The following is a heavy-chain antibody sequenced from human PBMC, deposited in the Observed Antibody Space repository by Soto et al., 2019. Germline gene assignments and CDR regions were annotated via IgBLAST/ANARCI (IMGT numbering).Heavy chain of an antibody. Sequence: GGSLRLSCTASGFTFGDYAMSWVRQAPGKGLEWVGFIRSKAYGGTTEYAASVKGRFTISRDDSKSIAYLQMNSLKTEDTAVYYCTGMGIAAAGLYYYYGMDVWGQGTTVTVSS. V-gene: IGHV3-49*04. CDR1: GFTFGDYA. D-gene: IGHD6-13*01. J-gene: IGHJ6*02. CDR3: TGMGIAAAGLYYYYGMDV. CDR2: IRSKAYGGTT.